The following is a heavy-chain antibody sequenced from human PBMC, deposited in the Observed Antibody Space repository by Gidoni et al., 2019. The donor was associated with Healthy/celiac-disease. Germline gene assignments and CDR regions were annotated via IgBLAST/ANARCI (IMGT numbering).Heavy chain of an antibody. Sequence: QVQLVQSGAEVKKPGSSVKVSCKASGGTFSSYAISWVRQAPGQGLEWMGGIIPIFGTANYAQKFQGRVTITADESTSTAYMELSSLRSEDTAVYYCARERPIAVAGTGPDAFDIWGQGTMVTVSS. CDR2: IIPIFGTA. CDR3: ARERPIAVAGTGPDAFDI. CDR1: GGTFSSYA. V-gene: IGHV1-69*01. D-gene: IGHD6-19*01. J-gene: IGHJ3*02.